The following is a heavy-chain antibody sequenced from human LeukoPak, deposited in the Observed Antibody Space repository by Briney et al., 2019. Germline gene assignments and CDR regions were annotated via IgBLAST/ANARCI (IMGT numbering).Heavy chain of an antibody. CDR3: ARDAGHCTNGVCSAGGLDY. J-gene: IGHJ4*02. CDR2: IIPIFGTA. CDR1: GGTFSSYA. V-gene: IGHV1-69*05. D-gene: IGHD2-8*01. Sequence: SVKVSCKASGGTFSSYAISWVRQAPGQGLEWMGGIIPIFGTANYAQKFQGRVTITTDESTSTAYMELSSLRSEDTAVYYCARDAGHCTNGVCSAGGLDYWGQGTLVTVSS.